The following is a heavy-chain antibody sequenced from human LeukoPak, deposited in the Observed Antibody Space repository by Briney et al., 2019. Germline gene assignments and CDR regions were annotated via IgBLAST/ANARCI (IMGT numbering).Heavy chain of an antibody. V-gene: IGHV3-30-3*01. CDR2: ISYDGSNK. CDR1: GFTFSSYA. D-gene: IGHD3-10*01. J-gene: IGHJ5*02. Sequence: GRSLRLSCAASGFTFSSYAMHWVRQAPGKGLEWVAVISYDGSNKYYADSVKGRFTISRDNSKNTLYLQMNSLRAEDTAVYYCARTAMRSMVRGVIIGLNWFDPWGQGTLVTVSS. CDR3: ARTAMRSMVRGVIIGLNWFDP.